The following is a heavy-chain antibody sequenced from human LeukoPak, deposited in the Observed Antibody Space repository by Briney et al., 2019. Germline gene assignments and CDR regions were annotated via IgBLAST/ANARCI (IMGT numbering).Heavy chain of an antibody. CDR1: GYTFTSYA. J-gene: IGHJ4*02. D-gene: IGHD3-22*01. V-gene: IGHV7-4-1*02. CDR3: ARGSHSADSSGYYWYLDY. CDR2: INTNTGNP. Sequence: ASVKVSCKASGYTFTSYAMNWVRQAPGQGLEWMGWINTNTGNPTYAQGFTGRFVFSLDTSVSTAYLQISSLKAEDTAVYYCARGSHSADSSGYYWYLDYWGQGTLVTVSS.